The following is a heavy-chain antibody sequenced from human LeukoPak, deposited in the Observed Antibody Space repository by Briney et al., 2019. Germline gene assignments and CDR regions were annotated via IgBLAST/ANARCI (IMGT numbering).Heavy chain of an antibody. Sequence: PSGTLSLTCAVSGGSISSSNWWSWVRQPPGKGLEGIGEIYHRGSTNYNPSLKSRVTISVDKSKNPLSLQLSCVTAADTAVYYCARDQVAVGWKAFDYWGQGTMVTVSS. J-gene: IGHJ4*02. CDR2: IYHRGST. V-gene: IGHV4-4*02. CDR1: GGSISSSNW. D-gene: IGHD1-1*01. CDR3: ARDQVAVGWKAFDY.